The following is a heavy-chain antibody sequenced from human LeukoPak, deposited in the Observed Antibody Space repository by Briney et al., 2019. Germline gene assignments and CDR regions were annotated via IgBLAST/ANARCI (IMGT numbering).Heavy chain of an antibody. V-gene: IGHV3-53*01. CDR2: IYIGGNT. CDR1: GFTVSSNY. D-gene: IGHD2-15*01. J-gene: IGHJ5*02. CDR3: AKEGFCSGANCYPPS. Sequence: PGGSLRLSCAASGFTVSSNYMTWSRQPPGKGLQWVSVIYIGGNTYYADSVQGRFTISRDNYRNTVYLQMDSLTVEDTAVYYCAKEGFCSGANCYPPSWGQGTLVTVSS.